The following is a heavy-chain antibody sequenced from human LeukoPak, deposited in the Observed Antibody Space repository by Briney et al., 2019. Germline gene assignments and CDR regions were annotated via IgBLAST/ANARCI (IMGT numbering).Heavy chain of an antibody. D-gene: IGHD6-13*01. CDR3: TRDPPAVAINTYA. CDR1: GVSVSSNF. CDR2: IYSGGET. J-gene: IGHJ5*02. Sequence: SGGSLRLSCAASGVSVSSNFMIWVRQAPGKGLEWVSLIYSGGETSYADPVKGRFSISRDNSKNTLYLQMNSLRVEDTAVYYCTRDPPAVAINTYAWGQGTLVTVSS. V-gene: IGHV3-66*01.